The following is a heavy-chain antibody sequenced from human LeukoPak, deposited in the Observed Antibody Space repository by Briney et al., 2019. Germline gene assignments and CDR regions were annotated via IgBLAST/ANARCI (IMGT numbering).Heavy chain of an antibody. Sequence: PSETLSLTCTVSGGPLSSSSYYWGWIRQPPGKGLEWIGSIYYSGSTYYNPSLKSRVTISVDTSKNQFSLKLSSVTAADTAVYYCARPASYTVTTYIDYWGQGTLVTVPS. D-gene: IGHD4-17*01. CDR2: IYYSGST. J-gene: IGHJ4*02. CDR1: GGPLSSSSYY. V-gene: IGHV4-39*01. CDR3: ARPASYTVTTYIDY.